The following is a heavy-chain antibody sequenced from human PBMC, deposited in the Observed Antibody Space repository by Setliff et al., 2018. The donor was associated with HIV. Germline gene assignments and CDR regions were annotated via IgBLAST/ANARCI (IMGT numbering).Heavy chain of an antibody. D-gene: IGHD3-16*01. CDR3: ARDLNWAFDY. Sequence: RLSCSASGFTFSTYPMNWVRQAPGKGLQWVAHLSADSSNKDYADSVKGRFTISRDNAKNSLSLQMNSLRAEDTGVYYCARDLNWAFDYWGQGSLVTVSS. J-gene: IGHJ4*02. CDR1: GFTFSTYP. V-gene: IGHV3-48*01. CDR2: LSADSSNK.